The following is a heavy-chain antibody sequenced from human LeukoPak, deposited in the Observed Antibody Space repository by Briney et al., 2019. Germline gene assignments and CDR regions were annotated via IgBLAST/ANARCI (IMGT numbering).Heavy chain of an antibody. CDR1: GFTFSSYA. V-gene: IGHV3-23*01. CDR3: AKDRAQQLVLDF. Sequence: GSLRLSCAASGFTFSSYAMSWVRQAPGKGLEWVSAIIGSGSSTYYADSVKGRFTISRDNSKNTLFLQMNSLRAEDTAVYYCAKDRAQQLVLDFWGQGTLVAVSS. D-gene: IGHD6-13*01. CDR2: IIGSGSST. J-gene: IGHJ4*02.